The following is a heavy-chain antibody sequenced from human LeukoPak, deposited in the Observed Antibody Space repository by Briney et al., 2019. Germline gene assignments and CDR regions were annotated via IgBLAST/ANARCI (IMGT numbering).Heavy chain of an antibody. J-gene: IGHJ4*02. V-gene: IGHV3-7*03. Sequence: GGSLRLSCVDSGFTFTNAWMTWVRQAPGKGLEWVANIKQDGSEKQYVDSVKGRFAISRDNAKKSLYLQINTLRAEDTAVYYCVRGPHIAATSYWGQGTLVTVSS. CDR2: IKQDGSEK. CDR3: VRGPHIAATSY. CDR1: GFTFTNAW. D-gene: IGHD6-25*01.